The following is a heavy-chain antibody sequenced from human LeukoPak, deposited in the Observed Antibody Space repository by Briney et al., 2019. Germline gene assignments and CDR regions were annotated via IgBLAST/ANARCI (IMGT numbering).Heavy chain of an antibody. CDR3: AAGLEAATNMLEYYYYGMDV. D-gene: IGHD5-24*01. J-gene: IGHJ6*02. V-gene: IGHV1-58*02. Sequence: SVKVSCKASGFTFSSSAMQWVRQARGQRLEWIGWIVVGSGNTNYAQKFQERVTITRDMSTSTAYMELSSLRSEDKAVHYCAAGLEAATNMLEYYYYGMDVWGQGTTVTVSS. CDR1: GFTFSSSA. CDR2: IVVGSGNT.